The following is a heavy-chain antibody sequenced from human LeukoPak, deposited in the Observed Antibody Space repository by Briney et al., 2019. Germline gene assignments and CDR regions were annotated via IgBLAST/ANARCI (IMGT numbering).Heavy chain of an antibody. D-gene: IGHD3-3*01. V-gene: IGHV4-39*01. Sequence: SETLSLTCTVSGGSISSYYWSWIRQPPGKGLEWIGSIYYSGSTYYNPPLKSRVTISVDTSKNQFSLKLSSVTAADTAVYYCARRGADDFWSGSFDYWGQGTLVTVSS. J-gene: IGHJ4*02. CDR3: ARRGADDFWSGSFDY. CDR1: GGSISSYY. CDR2: IYYSGST.